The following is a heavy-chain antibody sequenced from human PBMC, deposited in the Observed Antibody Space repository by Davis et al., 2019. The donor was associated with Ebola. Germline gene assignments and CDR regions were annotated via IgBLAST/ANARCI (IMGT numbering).Heavy chain of an antibody. CDR3: ARDYPIYSSSWSYGMDV. CDR2: ISGSGGTT. D-gene: IGHD6-13*01. V-gene: IGHV3-23*01. J-gene: IGHJ6*02. Sequence: GESLKISCADSVITFSSYAMTWVRQAPGKGLEWVSAISGSGGTTYYAGSVKGRFTISRDNAKNSLYLQMNSLRAEDTAVYYCARDYPIYSSSWSYGMDVWGQGTTVTVSS. CDR1: VITFSSYA.